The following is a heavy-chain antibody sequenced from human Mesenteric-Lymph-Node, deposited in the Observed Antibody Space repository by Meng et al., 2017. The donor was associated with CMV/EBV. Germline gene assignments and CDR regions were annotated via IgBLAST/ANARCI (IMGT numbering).Heavy chain of an antibody. V-gene: IGHV4-59*12. CDR1: GGSISSYY. Sequence: SETLSLTCTVSGGSISSYYWSWIRQPPGKGLEWIGYIYYSGSTNYNPSLKSRVTISLDTSKNQFSLKLSSVTAADTAMYYCARGKRIDFWSGYYTPGRNYFDYWGQGTLVTVSS. CDR2: IYYSGST. CDR3: ARGKRIDFWSGYYTPGRNYFDY. J-gene: IGHJ4*02. D-gene: IGHD3-3*01.